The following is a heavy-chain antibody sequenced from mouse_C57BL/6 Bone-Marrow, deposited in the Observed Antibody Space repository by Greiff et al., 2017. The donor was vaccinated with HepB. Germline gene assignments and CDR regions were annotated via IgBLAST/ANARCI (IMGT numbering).Heavy chain of an antibody. Sequence: EVKLVESGGGLVQPGGSMKLSCAASGFTFSDAWMDWVRQSPEKGLEWVAEIRNKANNHATYYAESVKGRFTISRDDSKSSVYLQMNSLRAEDTGIYYCRATVVATDYYAMDYWGQGTSVTVSS. V-gene: IGHV6-6*01. J-gene: IGHJ4*01. CDR2: IRNKANNHAT. D-gene: IGHD1-1*01. CDR1: GFTFSDAW. CDR3: RATVVATDYYAMDY.